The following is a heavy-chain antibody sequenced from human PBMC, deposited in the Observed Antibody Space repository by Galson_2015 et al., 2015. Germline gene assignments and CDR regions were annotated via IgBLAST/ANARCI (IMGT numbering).Heavy chain of an antibody. CDR3: ARVGDFWSGYYSSSYYYGMDV. CDR2: ISAYNGNT. D-gene: IGHD3-3*01. CDR1: GYTFTSYG. V-gene: IGHV1-18*01. Sequence: SVKVSCKASGYTFTSYGISWVRQAPGQGLEWMGWISAYNGNTNYAQKLQGRVTMTTDTSTSTAYMELRSLRSDDTAVYYCARVGDFWSGYYSSSYYYGMDVWGQGTTVTVSS. J-gene: IGHJ6*02.